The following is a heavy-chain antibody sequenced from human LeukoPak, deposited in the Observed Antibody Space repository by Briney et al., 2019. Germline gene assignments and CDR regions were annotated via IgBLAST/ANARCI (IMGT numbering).Heavy chain of an antibody. Sequence: GGSLRLSCAASGLTFSRAWMNWVRQAPGKGLEWVGRIRSKSDGGTTDYAAPMKGRFTISRDDSKNTLYLQMNSLQTEDTAVYYCSTIFPYDSNVDWGQGTLVTVSS. CDR3: STIFPYDSNVD. CDR2: IRSKSDGGTT. J-gene: IGHJ4*02. CDR1: GLTFSRAW. D-gene: IGHD3-22*01. V-gene: IGHV3-15*07.